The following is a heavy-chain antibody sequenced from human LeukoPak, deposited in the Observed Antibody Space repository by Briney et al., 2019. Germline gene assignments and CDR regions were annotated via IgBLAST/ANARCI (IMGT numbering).Heavy chain of an antibody. V-gene: IGHV5-51*01. D-gene: IGHD4-17*01. CDR1: GCTFTSHW. J-gene: IGHJ4*02. CDR3: ARSEGIGTVTTFDR. Sequence: GESLQISFQASGCTFTSHWIGWVRQMPGKGLEWMGIIYPGDSDTRYSPSFQGQVTISADKSISTAYLQWSSLKASDTAMYYCARSEGIGTVTTFDRWGQGTLVTVSS. CDR2: IYPGDSDT.